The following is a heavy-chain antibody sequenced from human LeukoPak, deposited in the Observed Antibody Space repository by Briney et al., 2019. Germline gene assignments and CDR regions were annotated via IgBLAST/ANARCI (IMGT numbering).Heavy chain of an antibody. V-gene: IGHV3-30*18. D-gene: IGHD3-22*01. J-gene: IGHJ4*02. CDR1: GFTFSSYG. Sequence: GGSLRLSCAASGFTFSSYGMHWVRQAPGKGLEWVAVISYDGSNKHYADSVKGRFTISRDNSKNTLYLQMNSLRAEDTAVYYCAKDQYYYDSSGYYGYWGQGTLVTVSS. CDR3: AKDQYYYDSSGYYGY. CDR2: ISYDGSNK.